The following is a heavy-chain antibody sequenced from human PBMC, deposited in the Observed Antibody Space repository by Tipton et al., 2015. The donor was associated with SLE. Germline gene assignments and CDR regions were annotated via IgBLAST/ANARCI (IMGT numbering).Heavy chain of an antibody. CDR2: MYNSGST. Sequence: LRLSCTVSGDSINSHHWSWIRQPPGKGLEWIGDMYNSGSTKYNPSLKSRVTISVDTSKNQFSLKLYSVTAADTAVYYCGRGSNSRYDCFGMDVWGQGTAVTVSS. D-gene: IGHD4-11*01. CDR3: GRGSNSRYDCFGMDV. CDR1: GDSINSHH. J-gene: IGHJ6*02. V-gene: IGHV4-59*11.